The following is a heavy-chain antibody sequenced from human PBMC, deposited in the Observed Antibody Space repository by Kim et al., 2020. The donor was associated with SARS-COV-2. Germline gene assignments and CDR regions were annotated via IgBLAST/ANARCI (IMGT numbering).Heavy chain of an antibody. CDR1: GFTFSSYW. CDR2: IKQDGSEK. V-gene: IGHV3-7*03. Sequence: GGSLRLSCAASGFTFSSYWMSWVRQAPGKGLEWVANIKQDGSEKYYVDSVKGRFTISRDNAKNSLYLQMNSLRAEDTAVYYCARKALTGFYYYGMDVWGQGTTVTVSS. D-gene: IGHD3-9*01. CDR3: ARKALTGFYYYGMDV. J-gene: IGHJ6*02.